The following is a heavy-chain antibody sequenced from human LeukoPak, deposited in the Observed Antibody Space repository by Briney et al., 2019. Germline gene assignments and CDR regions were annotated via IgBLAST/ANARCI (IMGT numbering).Heavy chain of an antibody. CDR1: GFTFSSYS. CDR3: ARDLGSSWSLRHFDY. J-gene: IGHJ4*02. V-gene: IGHV3-48*04. Sequence: GGSLRLSCAASGFTFSSYSMNWVRQAPGKGLEWVSYISSSSSTIYYADSVKGRFTISRDNAKNSLYLQMNSLRAEDTAVYYCARDLGSSWSLRHFDYWGQGTLVTVSS. CDR2: ISSSSSTI. D-gene: IGHD6-13*01.